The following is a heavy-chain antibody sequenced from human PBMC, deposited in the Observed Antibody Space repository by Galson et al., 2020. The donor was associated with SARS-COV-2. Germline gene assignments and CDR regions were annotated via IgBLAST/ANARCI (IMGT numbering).Heavy chain of an antibody. Sequence: SVTVSCKASGGTFSSYAISWVRQAPGQGLEWMGGIIPIFGTANYAQKFRGRVTITADESTSTAYMELSGLRSEDTAVYNCARAGWTGTKFYYYYYNRDVGGKGTTVPFS. CDR3: ARAGWTGTKFYYYYYNRDV. CDR1: GGTFSSYA. D-gene: IGHD1-7*01. CDR2: IIPIFGTA. V-gene: IGHV1-69*13. J-gene: IGHJ6*03.